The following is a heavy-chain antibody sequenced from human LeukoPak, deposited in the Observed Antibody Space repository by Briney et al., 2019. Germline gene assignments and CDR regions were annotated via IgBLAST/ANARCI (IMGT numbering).Heavy chain of an antibody. CDR2: IYYSGST. Sequence: PSETLSLTCTVSGGSVSSGSYYWSWIRQPPGKELEWIGYIYYSGSTNYNPSLKSRFTISVDTSKNQFSLKLSSVTAADTAVYYCARVGSYYDAFDIWGQGTMVTVSS. D-gene: IGHD2-8*01. CDR1: GGSVSSGSYY. J-gene: IGHJ3*02. V-gene: IGHV4-61*01. CDR3: ARVGSYYDAFDI.